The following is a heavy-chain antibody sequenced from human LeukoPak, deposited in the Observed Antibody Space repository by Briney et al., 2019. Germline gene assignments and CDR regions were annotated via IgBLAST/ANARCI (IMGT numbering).Heavy chain of an antibody. Sequence: SGKVSCKPAGGTFSSYAISWVRHAPGGGRGWMGRIIPIVGIANYAQKLQGRVTITADKSTSTAYMELSSLRSEDTAVYYCARGYYGSGSYLDYWGQGTLVTVSS. CDR2: IIPIVGIA. CDR1: GGTFSSYA. CDR3: ARGYYGSGSYLDY. J-gene: IGHJ4*02. V-gene: IGHV1-69*04. D-gene: IGHD3-10*01.